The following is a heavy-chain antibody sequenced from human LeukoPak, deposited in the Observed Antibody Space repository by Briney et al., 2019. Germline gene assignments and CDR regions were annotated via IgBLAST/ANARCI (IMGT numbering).Heavy chain of an antibody. CDR2: IYPGDSDT. D-gene: IGHD6-13*01. V-gene: IGHV5-51*01. Sequence: PGESLKISCKGSGYSFTSYWIGWVRQMPGKGLEWMGIIYPGDSDTRYGPSFQGQVTISADKSISTAYLQWSSLKASDTAMYYCARQEQYSSSWPYYFDYWGQGTLVTVSS. J-gene: IGHJ4*02. CDR3: ARQEQYSSSWPYYFDY. CDR1: GYSFTSYW.